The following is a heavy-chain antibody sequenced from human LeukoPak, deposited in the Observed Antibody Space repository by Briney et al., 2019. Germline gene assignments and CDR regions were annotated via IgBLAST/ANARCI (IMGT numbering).Heavy chain of an antibody. D-gene: IGHD4-17*01. V-gene: IGHV5-51*01. J-gene: IGHJ5*02. CDR3: ARRGDHVGWFDP. CDR2: IYPGDSDT. CDR1: DYSFATYW. Sequence: RGESLKISCKGSDYSFATYWIGWVRQLPGQGLEWMGIIYPGDSDTRYNPSFQGQVTISADKSISTAYLQWSSLKASDTAIYYCARRGDHVGWFDPWGQGTLVTVSS.